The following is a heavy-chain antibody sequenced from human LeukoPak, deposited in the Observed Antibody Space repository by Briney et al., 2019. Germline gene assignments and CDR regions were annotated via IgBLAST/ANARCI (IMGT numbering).Heavy chain of an antibody. Sequence: PGGSLRLSCAASGFTFSSYGMHWVRQAPGKGLEWVALIWYDGSNKYYTDSVKGRLTISRDNSKNTLYLQMNSLRAEDTAVYYCAKDLGDFYFDYWGQGTLVTVSS. CDR3: AKDLGDFYFDY. J-gene: IGHJ4*02. CDR2: IWYDGSNK. D-gene: IGHD3-16*01. V-gene: IGHV3-33*06. CDR1: GFTFSSYG.